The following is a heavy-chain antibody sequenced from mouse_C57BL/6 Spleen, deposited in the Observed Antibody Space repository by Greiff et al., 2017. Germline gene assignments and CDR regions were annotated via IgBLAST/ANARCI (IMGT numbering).Heavy chain of an antibody. J-gene: IGHJ3*01. D-gene: IGHD2-5*01. CDR1: GYTFTSYW. CDR2: IHPNSGST. V-gene: IGHV1-64*01. Sequence: QVQLQQSGAELVKPGASVKLSCKASGYTFTSYWMHWVKQRPGQGLEWIGMIHPNSGSTNYNEKFKSKATLTVDKSSSTAYMQLSSLTSEDSAVYYCARSFYSNWTGFAYWGQGTLVTVSA. CDR3: ARSFYSNWTGFAY.